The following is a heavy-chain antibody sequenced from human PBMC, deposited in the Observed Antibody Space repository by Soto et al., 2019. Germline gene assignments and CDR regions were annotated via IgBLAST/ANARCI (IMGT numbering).Heavy chain of an antibody. V-gene: IGHV1-2*02. CDR3: ARRRDAASQFYSPHGTDV. CDR1: GYNLGAYY. CDR2: MDPSTGGT. Sequence: ASLKVSCKASGYNLGAYYTYGVRQAPGRGVEWVGVMDPSTGGTDYEERLRDRVTMTRDTSINTDYMELRRLRSDDPAIYFCARRRDAASQFYSPHGTDVWGQGTTVPVS. J-gene: IGHJ6*02. D-gene: IGHD2-15*01.